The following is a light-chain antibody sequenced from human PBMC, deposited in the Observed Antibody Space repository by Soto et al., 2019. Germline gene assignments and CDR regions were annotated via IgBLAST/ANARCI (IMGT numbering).Light chain of an antibody. CDR2: SAS. V-gene: IGKV1-39*01. Sequence: DIQMTQSPSSLSASVGDRVTITCRTSQNIGIDLSWYQQKPGKAPKLLIYSASGLQSGVPSRFSGSGSGTDFTLTVTSLQPEDFAIYYCLQRYNSPYTFGQGTKLEIK. J-gene: IGKJ2*01. CDR3: LQRYNSPYT. CDR1: QNIGID.